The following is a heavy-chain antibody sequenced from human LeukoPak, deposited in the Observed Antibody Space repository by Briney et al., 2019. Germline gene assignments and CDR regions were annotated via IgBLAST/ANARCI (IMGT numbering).Heavy chain of an antibody. J-gene: IGHJ4*02. D-gene: IGHD3-16*01. CDR2: IDPNGGGT. CDR3: ASTLGGGGEFFPN. Sequence: ASVKVSCKASGYTFTGYYLHWVRQAPGQGLEWMGWIDPNGGGTDYAQKFQGRVTMTRDTSISTAYMELSRLRSDDTAVYYCASTLGGGGEFFPNWGQGTLVTVSS. CDR1: GYTFTGYY. V-gene: IGHV1-2*02.